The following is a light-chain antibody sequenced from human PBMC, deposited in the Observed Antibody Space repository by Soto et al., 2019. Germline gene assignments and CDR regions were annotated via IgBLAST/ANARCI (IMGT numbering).Light chain of an antibody. V-gene: IGKV3-15*01. Sequence: IMMTQSPATLSVSLGERATLSCRAGQTIYSNVSWYQQRPGQAPRLLIYRASNRATGVPARFSGSGSGTEFTLTISILQSEDCAIYYCQHYQNLWTFGQGTKVEIK. CDR2: RAS. CDR1: QTIYSN. J-gene: IGKJ1*01. CDR3: QHYQNLWT.